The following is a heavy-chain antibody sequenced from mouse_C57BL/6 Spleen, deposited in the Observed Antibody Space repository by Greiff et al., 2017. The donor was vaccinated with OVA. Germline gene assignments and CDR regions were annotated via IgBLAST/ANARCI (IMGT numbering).Heavy chain of an antibody. Sequence: EVKLEESGPELVKPGASVKISCKASGYSFTGYYMNWVKQSPEKSLEWIGEINPSTGGTTYNQKFKAKATLTVDKSSSTAYMQLKSLTSEDSAVYYCVDSSGYYFDYWGQGTTLTVSS. CDR1: GYSFTGYY. J-gene: IGHJ2*01. CDR2: INPSTGGT. V-gene: IGHV1-42*01. CDR3: VDSSGYYFDY. D-gene: IGHD3-2*02.